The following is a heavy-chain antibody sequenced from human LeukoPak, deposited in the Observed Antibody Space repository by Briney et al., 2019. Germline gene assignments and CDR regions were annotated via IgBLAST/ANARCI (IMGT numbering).Heavy chain of an antibody. CDR1: GYTFTGYY. CDR2: INPNSGGT. D-gene: IGHD6-25*01. J-gene: IGHJ6*02. CDR3: ARSLSGYGMDV. Sequence: GVSVKVSCKASGYTFTGYYMHWVRQAPGQGLEWMGRINPNSGGTNHAQKFQGRVTMTRDTSISTAYMELSRLRSDDTAVYYCARSLSGYGMDVWGQGTTVTVSS. V-gene: IGHV1-2*06.